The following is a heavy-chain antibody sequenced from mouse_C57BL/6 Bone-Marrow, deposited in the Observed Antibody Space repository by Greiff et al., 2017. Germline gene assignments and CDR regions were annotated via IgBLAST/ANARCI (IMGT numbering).Heavy chain of an antibody. CDR3: ARGHYYGSSYFYFDY. J-gene: IGHJ2*01. CDR1: GYTFTSYW. CDR2: IDPSDSYT. V-gene: IGHV1-69*01. Sequence: VQLQQPGAELVMPGASVKLSCKASGYTFTSYWMHWVKQRPGQGLEWIGEIDPSDSYTNYNQKFKGKSTLTVDKSSSTAYMQLSSLTSEDSAVYYYARGHYYGSSYFYFDYWGQGTTLTVSS. D-gene: IGHD1-1*01.